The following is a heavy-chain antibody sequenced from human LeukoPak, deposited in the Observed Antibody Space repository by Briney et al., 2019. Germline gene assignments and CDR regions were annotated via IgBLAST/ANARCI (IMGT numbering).Heavy chain of an antibody. D-gene: IGHD3-22*01. CDR3: AKDRDSSGLYDAFDI. Sequence: PGGSLRLSCAASGFTFSSYGMHWVRQAPGKGLEWVAVISYDGSNKYYADSVKGRFTISRDNSKNPLYLQMNSLRAEDTAVYYCAKDRDSSGLYDAFDIWGQGTMVTVSS. J-gene: IGHJ3*02. CDR1: GFTFSSYG. CDR2: ISYDGSNK. V-gene: IGHV3-30*18.